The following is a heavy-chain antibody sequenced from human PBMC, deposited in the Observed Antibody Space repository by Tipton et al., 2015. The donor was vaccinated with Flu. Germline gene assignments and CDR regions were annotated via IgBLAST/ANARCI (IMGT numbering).Heavy chain of an antibody. V-gene: IGHV3-53*01. Sequence: SLRLSCAASGFSVSRNYMNWVRQAPGKGLEWVSVIYGGGGTYYADSVKGRFTISRDNSENTLFLQKTSLRAEDTAVYYCARGFGGTYAIDYWGQGTLVTVSS. CDR2: IYGGGGT. CDR3: ARGFGGTYAIDY. J-gene: IGHJ4*02. CDR1: GFSVSRNY. D-gene: IGHD1-26*01.